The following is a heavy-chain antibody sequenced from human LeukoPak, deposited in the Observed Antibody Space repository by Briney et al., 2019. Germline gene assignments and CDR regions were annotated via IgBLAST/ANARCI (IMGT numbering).Heavy chain of an antibody. CDR1: GGSISSGDYY. J-gene: IGHJ5*02. CDR3: ARGPRIVVVVAATHYWFDP. D-gene: IGHD2-15*01. CDR2: IYYSGST. Sequence: SETLSLTCTVSGGSISSGDYYWSCIRQPPGKGLEWIGYIYYSGSTYYNPSLKSRVTISVDTSKNQFSLKLSSVTAADTAVYYCARGPRIVVVVAATHYWFDPWGQGTLVTVSS. V-gene: IGHV4-30-4*01.